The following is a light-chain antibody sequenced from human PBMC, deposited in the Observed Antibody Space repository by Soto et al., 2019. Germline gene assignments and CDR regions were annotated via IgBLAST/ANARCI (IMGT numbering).Light chain of an antibody. Sequence: QSVLTQPASVSGSPVQSVTMSCTGPRSDIGDSNFISWYQHSPGKAPRLLIYQVNNRPSGVSGRFSGSKAGNTASLTISGLLDDDEADYFCASFRSGTILVFGSGTKVTVL. V-gene: IGLV2-14*01. CDR2: QVN. CDR3: ASFRSGTILV. CDR1: RSDIGDSNF. J-gene: IGLJ1*01.